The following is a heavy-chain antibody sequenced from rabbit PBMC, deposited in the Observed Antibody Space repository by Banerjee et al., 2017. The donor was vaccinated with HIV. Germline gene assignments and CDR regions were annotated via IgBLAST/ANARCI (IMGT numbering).Heavy chain of an antibody. V-gene: IGHV1S40*01. D-gene: IGHD6-1*01. CDR3: ARGKYSYGYAGYGL. Sequence: QSLEESGGDLVRPGASLTLTCTASGFSFSSSYWICWVRQAPGKGLEWIACLYAGSSGTTYYASWAKGRFTISKTSSTTVTLQMTSLTAADTATYFCARGKYSYGYAGYGLWGPGTLVTVS. J-gene: IGHJ4*01. CDR2: LYAGSSGTT. CDR1: GFSFSSSYW.